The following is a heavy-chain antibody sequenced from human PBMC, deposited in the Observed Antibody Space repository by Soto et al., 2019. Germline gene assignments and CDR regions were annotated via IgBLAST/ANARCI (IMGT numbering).Heavy chain of an antibody. CDR1: GYTFISFG. CDR2: ISAYNGNT. D-gene: IGHD3-16*02. Sequence: QVQLVQSGAEEKKPGASVKVSCKASGYTFISFGISWVRQAPGQGLEWMGWISAYNGNTNYAQKLQGRVTMTTVTTTSTAYMELRSLRSDDTAVYYCARDLDDYVWGSYPSPDAFDIWGQGTMVTVSS. V-gene: IGHV1-18*01. CDR3: ARDLDDYVWGSYPSPDAFDI. J-gene: IGHJ3*02.